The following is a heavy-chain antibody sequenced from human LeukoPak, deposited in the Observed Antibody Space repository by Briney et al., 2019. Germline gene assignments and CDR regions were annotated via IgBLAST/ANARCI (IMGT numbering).Heavy chain of an antibody. J-gene: IGHJ4*02. CDR2: ISAYNGNT. V-gene: IGHV1-18*01. CDR3: ARDRYDYVWGSYRFDY. Sequence: GASVKVSCKASGYTFTSYGISWVRQAPGQGLEWMGWISAYNGNTNYAQKLQGRVTMTTDTSTSTAYMELSSLRSEDTAVYYCARDRYDYVWGSYRFDYWGQGTLVTVSS. D-gene: IGHD3-16*02. CDR1: GYTFTSYG.